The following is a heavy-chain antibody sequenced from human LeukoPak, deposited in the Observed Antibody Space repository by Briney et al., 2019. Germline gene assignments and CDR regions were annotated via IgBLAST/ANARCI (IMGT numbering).Heavy chain of an antibody. J-gene: IGHJ4*02. V-gene: IGHV4-59*12. CDR2: IYYSGST. CDR1: GGSISSYY. CDR3: ARALSGAENYFDY. Sequence: SETLSLTCTVSGGSISSYYWSWIRQPPGKGLEWIGYIYYSGSTNYNPSLKSRVTISVDTSKNQFSLKLSSVTAADTAVYYCARALSGAENYFDYWGQGTLVTVSS. D-gene: IGHD1-26*01.